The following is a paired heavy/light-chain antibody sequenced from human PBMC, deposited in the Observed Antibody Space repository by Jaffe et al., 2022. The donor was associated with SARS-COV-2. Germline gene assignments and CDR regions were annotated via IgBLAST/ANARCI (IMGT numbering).Light chain of an antibody. V-gene: IGKV3-11*01. CDR2: DAS. Sequence: EIVLTQSPATLSLSPGERATLSCRASQSVSSYLAWYQQKPGQAPRLLIYDASNRATGIPARFSGSGSGTDFTLTISSLEPEDFAVYYCQQRSNWARETFGQGTKVEIK. CDR3: QQRSNWARET. J-gene: IGKJ1*01. CDR1: QSVSSY.
Heavy chain of an antibody. CDR3: ASRVPRGQQQLDYYYGMDV. V-gene: IGHV1-69*01. Sequence: QVQLVQSGAEVKKPGSSVKVSCKASGGTFSSYAISWVRQAPGQGLEWMGGIIPIFGTANYAQKFQGRVTITADESTSTAYMELSSLRSEDTAVYYCASRVPRGQQQLDYYYGMDVWGQGTTVTVSS. J-gene: IGHJ6*02. CDR2: IIPIFGTA. D-gene: IGHD6-13*01. CDR1: GGTFSSYA.